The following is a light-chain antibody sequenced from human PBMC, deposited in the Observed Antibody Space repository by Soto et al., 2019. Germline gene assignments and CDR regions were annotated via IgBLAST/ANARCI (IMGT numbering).Light chain of an antibody. Sequence: EIVLTQSPGTLSLSPGERATLSCRASQSVSSSYLAWYQQKPGQAPRLLIYGASSRATDIPDRFSGSGSGTDFTLTISRLEPEDFAVYYCQQYGSSPWITFGQGTRLEIK. CDR2: GAS. V-gene: IGKV3-20*01. CDR1: QSVSSSY. J-gene: IGKJ5*01. CDR3: QQYGSSPWIT.